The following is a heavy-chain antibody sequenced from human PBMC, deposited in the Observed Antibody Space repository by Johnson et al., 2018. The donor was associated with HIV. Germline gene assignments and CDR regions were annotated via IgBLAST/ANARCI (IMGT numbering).Heavy chain of an antibody. D-gene: IGHD1-26*01. Sequence: VQLVESGGGVVQPGRSLRLSCVASGFTFSNYDMDWVRQAPGKGLEWVSAISGSGGSTYYADSVKGRFTISRDNSKNTLYLPMNSLRAEDTAVYYCAQDNFEWELGAFDIWGQGTMVTVSS. V-gene: IGHV3-23*04. J-gene: IGHJ3*02. CDR1: GFTFSNYD. CDR3: AQDNFEWELGAFDI. CDR2: ISGSGGST.